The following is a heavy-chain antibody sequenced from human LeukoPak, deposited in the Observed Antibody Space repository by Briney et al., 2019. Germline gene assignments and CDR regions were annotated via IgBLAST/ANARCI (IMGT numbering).Heavy chain of an antibody. CDR2: IYYSGST. D-gene: IGHD5-18*01. V-gene: IGHV4-59*13. CDR1: GGSISTYY. Sequence: SETLSLTCTVSGGSISTYYWSWIRKPPGKGLEWIGYIYYSGSTNYNPSLESRVSISVDTFKNQFSLRLSSVTAADTAVYYCAGTAMVNNWFDPWGQGTLVTVSS. J-gene: IGHJ5*02. CDR3: AGTAMVNNWFDP.